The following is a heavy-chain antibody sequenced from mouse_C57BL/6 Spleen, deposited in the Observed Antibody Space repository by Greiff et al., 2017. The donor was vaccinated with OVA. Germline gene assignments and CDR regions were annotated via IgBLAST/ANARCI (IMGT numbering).Heavy chain of an antibody. Sequence: VQLQQSGAELVRPGASVKLSCTASGFNIKDDYMHWVKQRPEQGLEWIGWIDPENGDTEYDSKFQGMATITADTSSNTAYLQLSSLTSEDTAVYYCTNSFAYWGQGTLVTVSA. CDR2: IDPENGDT. CDR1: GFNIKDDY. V-gene: IGHV14-4*01. J-gene: IGHJ3*01. CDR3: TNSFAY.